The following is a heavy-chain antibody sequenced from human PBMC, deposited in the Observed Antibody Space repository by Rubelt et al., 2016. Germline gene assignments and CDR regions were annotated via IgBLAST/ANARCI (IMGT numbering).Heavy chain of an antibody. CDR1: GGSISSYY. V-gene: IGHV4-59*12. CDR3: VRETFSYDSSGAYMSASFDY. Sequence: VQLQESGPGLVKPSETLSLTCTVSGGSISSYYWSWIRQPPGKGLEWIGYIYYSGSANYNPSLKSRVTISVDTSKNQFSLKLSSVTAADTAVYYCVRETFSYDSSGAYMSASFDYWGQGTLVTVSS. CDR2: IYYSGSA. D-gene: IGHD3-22*01. J-gene: IGHJ4*02.